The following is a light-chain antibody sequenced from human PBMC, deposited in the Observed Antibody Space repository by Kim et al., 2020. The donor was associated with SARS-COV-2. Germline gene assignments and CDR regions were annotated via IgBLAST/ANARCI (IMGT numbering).Light chain of an antibody. CDR2: GAS. V-gene: IGKV3-20*01. Sequence: EIVLTQSPGTLSLSPGERATLSCRASQSITSSYLAWFQQKPGQAPRLLIYGASSRATGIPDRFSGSGSETDFTLTISRLEPEDLGVYYCQHYGSPPQTFGQGTKVDIK. CDR3: QHYGSPPQT. J-gene: IGKJ2*01. CDR1: QSITSSY.